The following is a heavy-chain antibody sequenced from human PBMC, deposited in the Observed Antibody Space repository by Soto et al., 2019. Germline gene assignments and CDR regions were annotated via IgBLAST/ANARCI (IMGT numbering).Heavy chain of an antibody. D-gene: IGHD3-22*01. J-gene: IGHJ5*02. CDR2: IITIFGTA. CDR1: GGTFSSYA. CDR3: ARDRHYDSSGHYENWFDP. V-gene: IGHV1-69*01. Sequence: QVQLVQSGAEVKKPGSSVKVSCKASGGTFSSYAISWVRQAPGQGLEWMGGIITIFGTANYAQKFQGRVTITADESTSTAYMELSSLRSEDTAVYYCARDRHYDSSGHYENWFDPWGQGTLVTVSS.